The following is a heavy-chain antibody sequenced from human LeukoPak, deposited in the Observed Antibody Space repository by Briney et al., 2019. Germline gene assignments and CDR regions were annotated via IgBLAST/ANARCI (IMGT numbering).Heavy chain of an antibody. CDR3: ARAVVPAVAGDDAFDI. Sequence: GGSLRLSCAASGFTFSSYEVNWVRQAPGKGLEWVSYISSNGSTIYYADSVKGRFTISRDNAKNSLYLQMNSLRAEDTAVYYCARAVVPAVAGDDAFDIWGQGTMVTVSS. J-gene: IGHJ3*02. D-gene: IGHD6-19*01. V-gene: IGHV3-48*03. CDR1: GFTFSSYE. CDR2: ISSNGSTI.